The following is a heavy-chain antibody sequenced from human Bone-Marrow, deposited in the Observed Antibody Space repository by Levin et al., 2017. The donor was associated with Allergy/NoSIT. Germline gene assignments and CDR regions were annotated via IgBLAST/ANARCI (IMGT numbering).Heavy chain of an antibody. J-gene: IGHJ4*02. D-gene: IGHD1-26*01. CDR1: GNTLREVS. CDR3: ATGQGWELYYFDS. Sequence: GESLKISCKVSGNTLREVSIHWVRQAPGKGLEWMGGFDPEDAETIYAQKFQGGVTMTEDTSTDTAYMDLSSLKSEDTAVYYCATGQGWELYYFDSWGQGTLVTVSS. CDR2: FDPEDAET. V-gene: IGHV1-24*01.